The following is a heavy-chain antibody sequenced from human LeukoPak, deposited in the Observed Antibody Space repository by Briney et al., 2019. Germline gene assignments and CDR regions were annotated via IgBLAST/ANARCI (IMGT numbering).Heavy chain of an antibody. CDR3: ARQYGLGSAYTPVVDL. Sequence: SETLSLTCTVSGGSISSDYWSWIRQSPGKGLEWIGYIYHSGTTSYNPSLKSRVTISVDTSKNPFSLKLSSLTAAETAVYYCARQYGLGSAYTPVVDLWGQGTLVTVSS. D-gene: IGHD3-10*01. CDR2: IYHSGTT. J-gene: IGHJ4*02. V-gene: IGHV4-59*08. CDR1: GGSISSDY.